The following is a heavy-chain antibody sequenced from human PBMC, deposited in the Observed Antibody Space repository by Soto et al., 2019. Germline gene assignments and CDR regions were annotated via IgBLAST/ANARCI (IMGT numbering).Heavy chain of an antibody. CDR3: ARDTVTNGYYYYYMDV. CDR1: GYTFTGYY. D-gene: IGHD4-4*01. Sequence: SVKVSCKASGYTFTGYYMHWVRQAPGQGLEWMGRIIPILGIANYAQKFQGRVTITADKSTSTAYMELSSLRSEDTAVYYCARDTVTNGYYYYYMDVWGKGTTVTVSS. V-gene: IGHV1-69*04. CDR2: IIPILGIA. J-gene: IGHJ6*03.